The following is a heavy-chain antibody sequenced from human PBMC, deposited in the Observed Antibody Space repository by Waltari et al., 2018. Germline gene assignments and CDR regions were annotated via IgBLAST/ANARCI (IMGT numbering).Heavy chain of an antibody. CDR3: HLTGRNIVVIAGNSPSFHSYIAV. J-gene: IGHJ6*03. D-gene: IGHD2-15*01. CDR2: LDPKEYHV. V-gene: IGHV1-24*01. Sequence: QVQVEQSGSEVKTPRASVKVSCKDPGKTLDGLSIDRARRDPGKGLEGMGRLDPKEYHVSHAQNFQGRVTMTEDSSTDTAYIELSSLRPEDTALYYCHLTGRNIVVIAGNSPSFHSYIAVWGRGTTVTVSS. CDR1: GKTLDGLS.